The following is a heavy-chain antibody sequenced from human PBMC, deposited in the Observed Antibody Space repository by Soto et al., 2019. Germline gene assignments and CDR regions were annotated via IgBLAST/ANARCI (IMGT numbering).Heavy chain of an antibody. Sequence: EVQLLESGGGLVQPGGSVRLSCAASGFTFSSYAMSWVRQAPGKGLEWVSAVSGSGGTTYYADSVKGRFTISRDNSKNTVYLQMNSRRVEDTAVYYCAKWYYYDSRPRKYFDYWGQGTLVIVSS. CDR1: GFTFSSYA. CDR3: AKWYYYDSRPRKYFDY. CDR2: VSGSGGTT. V-gene: IGHV3-23*01. J-gene: IGHJ4*02. D-gene: IGHD3-22*01.